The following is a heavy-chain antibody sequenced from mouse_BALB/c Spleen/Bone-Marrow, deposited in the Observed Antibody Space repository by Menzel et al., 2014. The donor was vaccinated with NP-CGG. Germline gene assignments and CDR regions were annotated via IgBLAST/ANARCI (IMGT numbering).Heavy chain of an antibody. CDR2: INPDSRTM. Sequence: EVKLVESGGGLVQPGGSLKLSCAASGFDFSRYWMSWVRQAPGKGLEWIGEINPDSRTMNYSPSLKDKFIISRGDDKNTLYLRLNKVRSEDTAIYYYARPDYCGYLNYWGRGTTLTVSS. CDR3: ARPDYCGYLNY. V-gene: IGHV4-1*02. CDR1: GFDFSRYW. D-gene: IGHD1-1*01. J-gene: IGHJ2*01.